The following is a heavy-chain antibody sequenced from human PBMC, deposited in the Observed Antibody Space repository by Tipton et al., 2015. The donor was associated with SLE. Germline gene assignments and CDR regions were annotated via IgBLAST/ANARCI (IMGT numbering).Heavy chain of an antibody. J-gene: IGHJ4*02. D-gene: IGHD5/OR15-5a*01. CDR2: IYNSGYT. CDR1: GAPISSSNYY. Sequence: TLSLTCTVSGAPISSSNYYWGWIRQPPGRGLGGIGTIYNSGYTFYNPSLKSRVTISVGSSKNQLSLKLNSVTAADTAVYYCARSTGNPLPFDLWGQGTLVSVSS. V-gene: IGHV4-39*07. CDR3: ARSTGNPLPFDL.